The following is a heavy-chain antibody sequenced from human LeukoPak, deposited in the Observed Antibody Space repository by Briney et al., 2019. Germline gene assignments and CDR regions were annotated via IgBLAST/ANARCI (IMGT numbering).Heavy chain of an antibody. CDR2: IKNGVKDP. J-gene: IGHJ4*02. V-gene: IGHV3-23*01. Sequence: GGTLRLSRAASGVSPSIYAIGCVPQAPGKGLEWVSSIKNGVKDPFSTASVKGRFTISRANSKNTLFLQLSSLRAEDSAVYYCARGGHDFNPFYWWGQGTLVTVSS. CDR3: ARGGHDFNPFYW. D-gene: IGHD2-21*02. CDR1: GVSPSIYA.